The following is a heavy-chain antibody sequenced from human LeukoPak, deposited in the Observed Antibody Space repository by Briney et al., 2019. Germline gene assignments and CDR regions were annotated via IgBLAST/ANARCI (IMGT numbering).Heavy chain of an antibody. CDR1: GYTFTGYY. CDR3: AREAVAGETGDFDY. CDR2: INPNSGGT. J-gene: IGHJ4*02. V-gene: IGHV1-2*06. Sequence: ASVKVSCKASGYTFTGYYMHWVRQAPGQGLEWMGRINPNSGGTNYAQKFQGRVTMTRDTSISTAYMELSRLRSDDTAVYYCAREAVAGETGDFDYWGQGTLVTVSS. D-gene: IGHD6-19*01.